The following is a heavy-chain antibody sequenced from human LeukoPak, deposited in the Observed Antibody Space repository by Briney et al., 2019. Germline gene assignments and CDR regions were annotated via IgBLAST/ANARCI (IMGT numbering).Heavy chain of an antibody. D-gene: IGHD2/OR15-2a*01. CDR1: GFTFSSDE. V-gene: IGHV3-48*03. Sequence: GGSLRLSCAASGFTFSSDEMNWVRQAPGKGLEWVSYISSSGRTIYYADSVKGRFTVSRDNARNSLYLQMNSLRAEDTAVYYCARGLLLDWGQGTLVTVSS. CDR2: ISSSGRTI. CDR3: ARGLLLD. J-gene: IGHJ4*02.